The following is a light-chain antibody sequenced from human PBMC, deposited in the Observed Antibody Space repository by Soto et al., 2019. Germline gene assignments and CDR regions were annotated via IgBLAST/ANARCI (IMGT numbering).Light chain of an antibody. V-gene: IGKV4-1*01. CDR2: WAS. CDR3: QQYYSNPIT. Sequence: DIVMTQSPDSLAVSLGERATINCRSSQSILYISDNKNYLAWYQQKPGQPPTLLISWASTRESGVPDRFSGSGSATDFTLTISRLLAEDVAVYYCQQYYSNPITFGGGTKVDIK. CDR1: QSILYISDNKNY. J-gene: IGKJ4*01.